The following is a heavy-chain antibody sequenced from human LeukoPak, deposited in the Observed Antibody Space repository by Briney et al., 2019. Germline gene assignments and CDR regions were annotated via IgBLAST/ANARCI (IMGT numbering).Heavy chain of an antibody. CDR3: ARGLYSSSP. CDR1: GFTFSSYA. CDR2: IKPDGSEK. J-gene: IGHJ5*02. D-gene: IGHD6-13*01. Sequence: GRSLRLSCAASGFTFSSYAMHWVRQAPGKGLEWVAVIKPDGSEKYYVDSVMGRFTISRDNAKNSLYLQMNTLRAEDTALYYCARGLYSSSPWGQGTLVTVSS. V-gene: IGHV3-7*01.